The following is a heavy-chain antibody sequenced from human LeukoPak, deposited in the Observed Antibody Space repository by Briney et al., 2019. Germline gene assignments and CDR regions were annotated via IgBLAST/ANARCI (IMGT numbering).Heavy chain of an antibody. CDR1: GYTLTELS. Sequence: ASVKVSCKVSGYTLTELSMHWVRQAPGKGLEWMGGFDPKDGETIYAQKFQGRVTMTEDTSTDTAYMELSSLRSEDTARYYCATEIARSPYSSGWYRLDWGEGTLVTVPS. D-gene: IGHD6-19*01. V-gene: IGHV1-24*01. CDR2: FDPKDGET. CDR3: ATEIARSPYSSGWYRLD. J-gene: IGHJ4*02.